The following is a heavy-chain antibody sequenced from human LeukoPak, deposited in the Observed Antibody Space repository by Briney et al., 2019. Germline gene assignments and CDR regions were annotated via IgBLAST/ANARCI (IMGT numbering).Heavy chain of an antibody. V-gene: IGHV1-2*02. Sequence: ASVTVSCKASGYTFTGYYMHWVRQAPGQGLEWMGWINPNSGGTNYAQTFQGRVTMTRDTSISTAYMELSRLRSDDTAVYYCARDSSGWYFWFDPWGQGTLVTVSS. D-gene: IGHD6-19*01. CDR3: ARDSSGWYFWFDP. CDR2: INPNSGGT. J-gene: IGHJ5*02. CDR1: GYTFTGYY.